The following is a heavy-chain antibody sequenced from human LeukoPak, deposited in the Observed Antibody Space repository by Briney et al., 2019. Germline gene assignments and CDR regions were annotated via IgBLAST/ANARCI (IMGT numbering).Heavy chain of an antibody. Sequence: PSETLSLTCTVSGGSISSYYWSWIRQPPGKGLEWIGYIYYSGSTNYNPSLKSRVTISVDTSKNQFSLKLNSVTAADTAVYYCARRPYGDYFDYWGQGTLVTVSS. V-gene: IGHV4-59*01. CDR2: IYYSGST. CDR3: ARRPYGDYFDY. CDR1: GGSISSYY. J-gene: IGHJ4*02. D-gene: IGHD4-17*01.